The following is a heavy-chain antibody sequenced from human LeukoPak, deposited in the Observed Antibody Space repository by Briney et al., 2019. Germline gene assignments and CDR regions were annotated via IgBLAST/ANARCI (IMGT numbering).Heavy chain of an antibody. V-gene: IGHV3-30*02. CDR2: IRYDGSNK. Sequence: GGSLGLFCAASGFPFSSYGMHWVRQASGKGLEGVAFIRYDGSNKYYADFVKGRFTISRENSKNMLYLQMNSLRAEDTAVYYCAKRYRSLEERYPGKWFDPWGQGTLVTVSS. CDR1: GFPFSSYG. CDR3: AKRYRSLEERYPGKWFDP. D-gene: IGHD1-1*01. J-gene: IGHJ5*02.